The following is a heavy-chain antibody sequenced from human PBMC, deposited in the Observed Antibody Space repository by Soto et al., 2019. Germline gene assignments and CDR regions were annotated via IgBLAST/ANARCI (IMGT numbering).Heavy chain of an antibody. D-gene: IGHD2-2*01. CDR3: ARDRVVVPAAMGSNWFDP. J-gene: IGHJ5*02. CDR1: GGSISSGGYY. Sequence: QVQLQESGPGLVKPSQTLSLTCTVSGGSISSGGYYWSWIRQHPGKGLEWIGYIYYSGSTYYNPSLKSRVTISVGTSKNQFSLKLSSVTAADTAVYYCARDRVVVPAAMGSNWFDPWGQGTLVTVSS. CDR2: IYYSGST. V-gene: IGHV4-31*03.